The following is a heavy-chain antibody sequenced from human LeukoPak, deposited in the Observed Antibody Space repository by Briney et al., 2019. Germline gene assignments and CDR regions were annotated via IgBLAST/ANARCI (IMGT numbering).Heavy chain of an antibody. D-gene: IGHD5-12*01. CDR1: EFTVSRNY. CDR3: ATLTVATSFDY. Sequence: PGGSLRLSCTASEFTVSRNYMLWVRQAPGKGLEWVSLIFSNGDTHYADSVKGRFTISRDTSKNTVSLQMNSLRAEDTAVYYCATLTVATSFDYWGQGTLVTVSS. CDR2: IFSNGDT. V-gene: IGHV3-53*01. J-gene: IGHJ4*02.